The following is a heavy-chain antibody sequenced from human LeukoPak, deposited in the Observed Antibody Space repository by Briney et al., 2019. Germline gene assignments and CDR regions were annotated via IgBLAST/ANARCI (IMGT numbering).Heavy chain of an antibody. CDR2: ISYDGSNK. V-gene: IGHV3-30-3*01. CDR1: GFTFSSYA. J-gene: IGHJ6*02. CDR3: ARLYGMDV. Sequence: GRSLRLSCAASGFTFSSYAMHWVRQAPGKGLEWVAVISYDGSNKYYADSVKGRFTISRDNSKNTLHLQMNSLRAEDTAVYYCARLYGMDVWGQGTTVTVSS.